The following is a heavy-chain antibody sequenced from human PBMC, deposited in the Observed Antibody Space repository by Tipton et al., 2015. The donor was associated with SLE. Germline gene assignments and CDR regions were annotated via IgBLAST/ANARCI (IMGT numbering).Heavy chain of an antibody. CDR2: IRNGGGKSDGKT. CDR1: GFSLDNYA. Sequence: SLRLSCSASGFSLDNYAMSWVRQAPGKGLEWVSAIRNGGGKSDGKTYYAESVRGRFTISRDSSKNTIYLQMDSLRAEDTALYYCAKGKRTIYDHEAFDMWGQGTAVTVSS. CDR3: AKGKRTIYDHEAFDM. D-gene: IGHD3-3*01. J-gene: IGHJ3*02. V-gene: IGHV3-23*01.